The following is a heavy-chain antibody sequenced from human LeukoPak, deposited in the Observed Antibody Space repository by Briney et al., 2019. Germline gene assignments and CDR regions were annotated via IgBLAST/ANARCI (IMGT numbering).Heavy chain of an antibody. D-gene: IGHD2-21*01. CDR3: ARRGERSEWFDP. J-gene: IGHJ5*02. CDR1: GYSFTTYW. Sequence: GESLKISCKGSGYSFTTYWIAWVRQMPGKGLEWMGIIYPGDSDTRYNPSFQGQVTISADKSITTAYLQWSSLKASDTAIYFCARRGERSEWFDPWSQGTLSPSP. CDR2: IYPGDSDT. V-gene: IGHV5-51*01.